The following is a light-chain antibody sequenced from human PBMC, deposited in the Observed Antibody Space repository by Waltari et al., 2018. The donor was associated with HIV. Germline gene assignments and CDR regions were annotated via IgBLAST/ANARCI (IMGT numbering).Light chain of an antibody. V-gene: IGKV1-39*01. CDR2: SAS. J-gene: IGKJ4*01. Sequence: TISCRASQNIRDYLNWYQQTPGNPPRLLIYSASSLHSGVPPRFSGSGSGTEFTLTISSLQPEDFATYYCQHSFTFPLTFGGGTKVDIK. CDR3: QHSFTFPLT. CDR1: QNIRDY.